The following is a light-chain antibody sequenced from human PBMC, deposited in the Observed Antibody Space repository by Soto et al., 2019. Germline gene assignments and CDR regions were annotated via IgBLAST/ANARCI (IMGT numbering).Light chain of an antibody. Sequence: EIVVTQSPATLSLSPGERATLSCRASQSVSSYLAWYQQKPGQAPRLLIYDASNRATGIPARFSGSGSGTDFTLTISSLEPEDFAVYYCQQRGIWPSWTFGQGTKVEIK. CDR2: DAS. CDR3: QQRGIWPSWT. J-gene: IGKJ1*01. CDR1: QSVSSY. V-gene: IGKV3-11*01.